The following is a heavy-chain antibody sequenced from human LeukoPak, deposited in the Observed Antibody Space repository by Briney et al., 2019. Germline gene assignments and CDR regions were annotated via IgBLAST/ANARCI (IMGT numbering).Heavy chain of an antibody. CDR2: VKQDGSEK. CDR1: GFTVSDYW. V-gene: IGHV3-7*01. J-gene: IGHJ4*02. D-gene: IGHD2-15*01. Sequence: GGSLRLSCAASGFTVSDYWMTWVRQAPGKGLEWVAQVKQDGSEKYYVDSVKGRFTISRDNAKNSLSLQMNSLRAEDTAMYYCARRYCVGGSCYTVIDHWGQGTLVTVSS. CDR3: ARRYCVGGSCYTVIDH.